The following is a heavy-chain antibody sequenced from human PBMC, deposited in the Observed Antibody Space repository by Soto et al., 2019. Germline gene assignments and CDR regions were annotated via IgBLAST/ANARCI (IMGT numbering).Heavy chain of an antibody. V-gene: IGHV3-23*01. D-gene: IGHD2-15*01. CDR3: ATALEAASY. CDR1: GFTFSSYA. Sequence: EVQLLESGGGLVQPGGSLRLSCAASGFTFSSYAMSWVRQAPGKGLEWVSAISGSGGSTYYADSVKGRFTISRANSNNALYLKMTALRAEARAVYYCATALEAASYWGQGTLVPVSS. J-gene: IGHJ4*02. CDR2: ISGSGGST.